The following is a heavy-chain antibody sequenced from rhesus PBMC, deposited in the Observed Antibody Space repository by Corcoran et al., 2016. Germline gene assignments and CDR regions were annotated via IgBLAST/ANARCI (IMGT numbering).Heavy chain of an antibody. Sequence: QVQLQESGPGVVKPSETLSLTCAVSGYSISSGYDWSWIRQPPGKGLEWIGYIYGSSGITNDNPSRKNRVTISKDTSKNQFSLKLSSVTAADTAVYYCARGLSWNYRLDYWGQGVLVTVSS. V-gene: IGHV4-76*01. CDR1: GYSISSGYD. J-gene: IGHJ4*01. CDR2: IYGSSGIT. D-gene: IGHD1-1*01. CDR3: ARGLSWNYRLDY.